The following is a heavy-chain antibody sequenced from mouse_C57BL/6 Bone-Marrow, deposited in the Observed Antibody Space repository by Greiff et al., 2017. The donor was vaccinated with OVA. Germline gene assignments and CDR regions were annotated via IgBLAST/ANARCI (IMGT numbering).Heavy chain of an antibody. V-gene: IGHV14-4*01. D-gene: IGHD1-1*01. CDR1: GFNIKDDY. CDR3: TTSGSSPYWYFDV. CDR2: IDPENGDT. Sequence: VQLQQSGAELVRPGASVKLSCTASGFNIKDDYMHWVKQRPEQGLEWIGWIDPENGDTEYASKFQGKATITADTSSNTAYLQLSSLTSEDTAVYYCTTSGSSPYWYFDVWGTGTTVTVSS. J-gene: IGHJ1*03.